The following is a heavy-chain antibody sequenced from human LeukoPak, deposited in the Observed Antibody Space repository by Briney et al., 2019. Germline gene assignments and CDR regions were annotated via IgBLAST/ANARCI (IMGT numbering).Heavy chain of an antibody. CDR1: GGSISSSNYF. CDR3: ARQPVVAATPFYYMDV. Sequence: SETLSLTCTVSGGSISSSNYFWGWVRQPPGTGLEWLGSIYYRGSTYYNPSLKARVTISVDTSKTKFSLKLSSVTAADTAVYYCARQPVVAATPFYYMDVWGKGAPVTISS. CDR2: IYYRGST. V-gene: IGHV4-39*01. D-gene: IGHD2-15*01. J-gene: IGHJ6*03.